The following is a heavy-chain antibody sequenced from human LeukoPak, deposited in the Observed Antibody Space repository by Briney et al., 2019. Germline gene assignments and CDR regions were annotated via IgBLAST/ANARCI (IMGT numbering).Heavy chain of an antibody. D-gene: IGHD3-22*01. CDR3: AKDLLDDSSGSDAFDI. J-gene: IGHJ3*02. CDR2: ISGSGGTT. Sequence: PGGSLRLSCAASGFTFSSYAMSWVRQAPGKGLEWVSAISGSGGTTYYADSVKGRFTISRDNSKNTLYLQMKSLRAEDTAVYYCAKDLLDDSSGSDAFDIWGQGTMVTVSS. V-gene: IGHV3-23*01. CDR1: GFTFSSYA.